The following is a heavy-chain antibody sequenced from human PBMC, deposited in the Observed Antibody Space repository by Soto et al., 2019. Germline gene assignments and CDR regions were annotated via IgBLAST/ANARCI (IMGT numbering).Heavy chain of an antibody. V-gene: IGHV4-30-4*01. J-gene: IGHJ4*02. CDR2: IYYSGST. Sequence: SETLSLTCTVSGGSISSGDYYWSWIRQPPGKGLEWIGYIYYSGSTYYNPSLKSRVTISVDTSKNQFSLKLSSVTAADTAVYYCARTLSKWFGEMQYYFDYWGQGTLVTVSS. D-gene: IGHD3-10*01. CDR3: ARTLSKWFGEMQYYFDY. CDR1: GGSISSGDYY.